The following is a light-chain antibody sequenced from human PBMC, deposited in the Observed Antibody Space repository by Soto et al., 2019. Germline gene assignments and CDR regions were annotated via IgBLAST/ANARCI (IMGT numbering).Light chain of an antibody. CDR3: QHRSNWYT. CDR1: QSVSSY. V-gene: IGKV3-11*01. CDR2: DAS. J-gene: IGKJ2*01. Sequence: EIVLTQSPATLSLSPGERATLSCRASQSVSSYLAWYQQKPGQAPRLLIYDASNRATGIPARFSGSGSGTDFTLTISSLEPEYFTVYYCQHRSNWYTFGQGTNLEIK.